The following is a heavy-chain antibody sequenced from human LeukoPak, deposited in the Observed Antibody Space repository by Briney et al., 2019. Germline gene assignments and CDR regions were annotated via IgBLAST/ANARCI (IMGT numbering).Heavy chain of an antibody. D-gene: IGHD3-10*01. J-gene: IGHJ4*02. V-gene: IGHV3-23*01. Sequence: GGSLRLSCAASGFTFDNHAMSWVRQAPGKGLEWVSAISYSGRNTYYAESVRDRFTISRDNSKTTLYLQMNSLRAEDTAIYYGAKDMVQGVRSHILRRKYGPFDHWAQGALVTVSS. CDR1: GFTFDNHA. CDR3: AKDMVQGVRSHILRRKYGPFDH. CDR2: ISYSGRNT.